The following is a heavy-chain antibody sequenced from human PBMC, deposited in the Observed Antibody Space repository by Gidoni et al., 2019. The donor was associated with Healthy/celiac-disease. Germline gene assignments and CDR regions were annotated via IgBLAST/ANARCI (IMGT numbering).Heavy chain of an antibody. Sequence: QVQLQGSGPGLVKPSETLSLTCTVSGGSISSYYWRWIRQPPGKGLEWIGYIYYSGSTNYNPSLKSRVTISVDTSKNQFSLKLSSVTAADTAVYYCARDYYGSGRNWGMDVWGQGTTVTVSS. CDR2: IYYSGST. V-gene: IGHV4-59*01. D-gene: IGHD3-10*01. J-gene: IGHJ6*02. CDR1: GGSISSYY. CDR3: ARDYYGSGRNWGMDV.